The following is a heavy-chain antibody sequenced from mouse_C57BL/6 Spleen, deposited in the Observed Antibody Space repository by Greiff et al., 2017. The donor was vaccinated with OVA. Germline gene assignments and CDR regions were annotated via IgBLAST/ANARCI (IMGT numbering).Heavy chain of an antibody. V-gene: IGHV1-52*01. CDR2: IDPSDSET. CDR1: GYTFTSYW. D-gene: IGHD2-4*01. J-gene: IGHJ3*01. CDR3: ARDYDYGFAY. Sequence: QVQLKQPGAELVRPGSSVKLSCKASGYTFTSYWMHWVKQRPIQGLEWIGNIDPSDSETHYNQKFKDKATLTVDKSSSTAYMQLSSLTSEDSAVDYCARDYDYGFAYWGQGTLVTVSA.